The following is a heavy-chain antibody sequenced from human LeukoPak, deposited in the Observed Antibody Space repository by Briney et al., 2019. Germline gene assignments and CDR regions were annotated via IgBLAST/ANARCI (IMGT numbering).Heavy chain of an antibody. CDR2: IYYSGST. J-gene: IGHJ6*03. CDR3: ARVVNSSSWYYSYYYYMDV. CDR1: GGSFSGYY. D-gene: IGHD6-13*01. V-gene: IGHV4-34*01. Sequence: SETLSLTCAVYGGSFSGYYWSWIRQPPGKGLEWIGSIYYSGSTYYNPSLKSRVTISVDTSKNQFSLKLSSVTAADTAVYYCARVVNSSSWYYSYYYYMDVWGKGTTVTISS.